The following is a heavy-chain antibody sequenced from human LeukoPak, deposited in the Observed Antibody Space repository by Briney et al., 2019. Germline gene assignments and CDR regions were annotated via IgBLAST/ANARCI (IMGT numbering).Heavy chain of an antibody. J-gene: IGHJ4*02. V-gene: IGHV3-23*01. CDR3: AKDNEYYDFWSGSSNFDY. CDR1: GXTFSSYA. D-gene: IGHD3-3*01. CDR2: ISGSGGST. Sequence: GGSLRLSCAASGXTFSSYALSWVRQAPGKGLEWVSAISGSGGSTYYADSVKGRFTISRDNSKNTLYLQMNSLRAEDTAVYYCAKDNEYYDFWSGSSNFDYWGQGTLVTVSS.